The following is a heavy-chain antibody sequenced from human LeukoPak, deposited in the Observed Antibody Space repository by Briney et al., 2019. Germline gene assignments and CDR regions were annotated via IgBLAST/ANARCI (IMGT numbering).Heavy chain of an antibody. J-gene: IGHJ4*01. CDR3: ARGQIRGVGLFDY. Sequence: PSETLSLTCTVSGGSISSSSYYWGWIRQPPGKGLEWIGSIYYSGSTYYNPSLKSRVTISVDTSKNQFSLKLSSVTAADTAVYYCARGQIRGVGLFDYWGHGTLVTVSS. V-gene: IGHV4-39*07. D-gene: IGHD3-16*01. CDR1: GGSISSSSYY. CDR2: IYYSGST.